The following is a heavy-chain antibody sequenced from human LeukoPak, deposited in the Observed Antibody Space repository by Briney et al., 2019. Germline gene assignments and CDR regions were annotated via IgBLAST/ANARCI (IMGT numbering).Heavy chain of an antibody. CDR1: GYTFTVYY. J-gene: IGHJ6*03. CDR2: INPNRGGT. CDR3: AKDRCSNGVGCYYYYMDV. Sequence: ASLRDSSKPPGYTFTVYYMHSVPQAPGQRVERMGRINPNRGGTNYAQKCQGRVTMTSDTSTSTAYMELSGLRSDDTAVYYCAKDRCSNGVGCYYYYMDVWGKGTTVTISS. D-gene: IGHD2-8*01. V-gene: IGHV1-2*06.